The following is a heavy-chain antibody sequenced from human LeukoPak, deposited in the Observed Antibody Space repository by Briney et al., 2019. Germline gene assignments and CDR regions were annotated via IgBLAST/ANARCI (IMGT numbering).Heavy chain of an antibody. V-gene: IGHV3-9*03. CDR1: GFTFDDYA. Sequence: GRSLRLSCATSGFTFDDYAMHWVRQAPGKGLEWVSGISWNSKSIDYADSVKGRFTISRDNAKNSLYLQINSLRAEDMALYYCAKDNGDFSFDYWGQGALVTVSS. D-gene: IGHD4-17*01. CDR2: ISWNSKSI. CDR3: AKDNGDFSFDY. J-gene: IGHJ4*02.